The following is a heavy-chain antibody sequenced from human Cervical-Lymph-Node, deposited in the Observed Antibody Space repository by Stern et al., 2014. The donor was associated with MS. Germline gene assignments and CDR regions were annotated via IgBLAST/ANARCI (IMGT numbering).Heavy chain of an antibody. CDR3: ARERQQYCNSEGCSYWYFDL. CDR1: GGPVSSTNW. V-gene: IGHV4-4*02. Sequence: QVQLQASGPGLVKPSGTLSLTCAVSGGPVSSTNWWSWVRQSPGKGLEWIGNIYHSGASTYRPSLRSRVSRSLDNSKNHLSLHLTSVTAADTAVYYCARERQQYCNSEGCSYWYFDLWGRGTLVTVSS. D-gene: IGHD2/OR15-2a*01. CDR2: IYHSGAS. J-gene: IGHJ2*01.